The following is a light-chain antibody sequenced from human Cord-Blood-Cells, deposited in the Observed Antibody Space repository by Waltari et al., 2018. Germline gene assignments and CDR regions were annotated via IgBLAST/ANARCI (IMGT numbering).Light chain of an antibody. CDR2: EGS. J-gene: IGLJ2*01. Sequence: QSALTQPASVSGSPGQSITISCPGTSSDVGSYNLVSWYQQHPGKAPKLMIYEGSKRPSGVSNRYSGSKSGNTASLTISGLQAEDKADYYCCSYAGSSTLVFGGGTKLTVL. V-gene: IGLV2-23*01. CDR3: CSYAGSSTLV. CDR1: SSDVGSYNL.